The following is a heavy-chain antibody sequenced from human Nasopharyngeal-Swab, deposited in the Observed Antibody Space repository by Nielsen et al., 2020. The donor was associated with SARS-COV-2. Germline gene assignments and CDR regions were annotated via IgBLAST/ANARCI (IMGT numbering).Heavy chain of an antibody. J-gene: IGHJ4*02. CDR3: ARGGLDSSSWYGYYFDY. Sequence: GESLKISCAASGFTFSSYGMHWVRQAPGKGLEWVAVIWYDGSNKYYADSAKGRFTISRDNSKNTLYLQMNSLRAEDTAVYYCARGGLDSSSWYGYYFDYWGQGTLVTVSS. V-gene: IGHV3-33*01. CDR2: IWYDGSNK. D-gene: IGHD6-13*01. CDR1: GFTFSSYG.